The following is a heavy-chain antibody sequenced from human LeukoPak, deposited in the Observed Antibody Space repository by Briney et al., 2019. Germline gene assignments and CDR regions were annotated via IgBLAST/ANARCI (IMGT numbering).Heavy chain of an antibody. D-gene: IGHD2-21*02. V-gene: IGHV1-2*02. CDR3: ARGYCSGDCFTLFDY. CDR2: INPNSGGT. J-gene: IGHJ4*02. Sequence: EASVKVSFKSSGYMLTGYYMHWVRQPPGQGLEWMGWINPNSGGTNYAQKFQGRVTMTRDTSISTAYMELSSLRSDDTAVYYCARGYCSGDCFTLFDYWGQGTLVTVSS. CDR1: GYMLTGYY.